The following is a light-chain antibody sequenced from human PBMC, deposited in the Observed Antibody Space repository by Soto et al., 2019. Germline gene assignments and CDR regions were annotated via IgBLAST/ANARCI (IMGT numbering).Light chain of an antibody. V-gene: IGLV1-47*01. Sequence: QSVLTQPPSASGTPGQRVTISCSGSSSNIGSNYVYWYQQFPGTVPKLLIFRNSQRPSGVPDRFSGSRSGTSASLAISGLRSEDEVDYHCAAWDDTLGGDVFGTGTKLTVL. CDR1: SSNIGSNY. CDR3: AAWDDTLGGDV. J-gene: IGLJ1*01. CDR2: RNS.